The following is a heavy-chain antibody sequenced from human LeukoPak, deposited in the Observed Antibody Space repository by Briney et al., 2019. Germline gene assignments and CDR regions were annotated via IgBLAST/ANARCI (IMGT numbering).Heavy chain of an antibody. CDR3: ARGVNIVVVTAIQGHYFDY. CDR1: GGSFSGYY. Sequence: SETLSLSCAVYGGSFSGYYWSWIRQPPGKGLEWVGEIYHSGNTNYNPSLKRRVTISVDTSKNQFSLKLSSVSAADTAVYYCARGVNIVVVTAIQGHYFDYWGQGTLVTVSS. J-gene: IGHJ4*02. CDR2: IYHSGNT. D-gene: IGHD2-21*02. V-gene: IGHV4-34*01.